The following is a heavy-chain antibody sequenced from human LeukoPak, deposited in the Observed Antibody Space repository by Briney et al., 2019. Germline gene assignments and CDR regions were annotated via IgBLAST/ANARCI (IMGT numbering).Heavy chain of an antibody. CDR1: GFIFSNYW. CDR3: ARDMDYSSPYYYYYYGMDV. Sequence: GGSLRLSCAASGFIFSNYWMHWVRQAPGKGLVWVSHVNSDGTSTDYADSVKGRFTISRDNAKKTLYLQMNSLRVEDMAVYYCARDMDYSSPYYYYYYGMDVWGQGTTVTVSS. V-gene: IGHV3-74*01. J-gene: IGHJ6*02. CDR2: VNSDGTST. D-gene: IGHD4-4*01.